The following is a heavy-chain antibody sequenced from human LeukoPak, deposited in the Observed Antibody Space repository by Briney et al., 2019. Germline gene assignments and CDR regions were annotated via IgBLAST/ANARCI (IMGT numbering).Heavy chain of an antibody. J-gene: IGHJ6*02. V-gene: IGHV4-59*12. CDR1: GGSISSYY. D-gene: IGHD2-2*01. CDR2: IYYSGST. Sequence: SETLSLTCTVSGGSISSYYWSWIRQPPGKGLEWIGYIYYSGSTNYNPSLKSRVTMSVDTSKNQFSLKLSSVTAADTAVYYCARDLAIYCSSTSCYYYYGMDVWGQGTTVTVSS. CDR3: ARDLAIYCSSTSCYYYYGMDV.